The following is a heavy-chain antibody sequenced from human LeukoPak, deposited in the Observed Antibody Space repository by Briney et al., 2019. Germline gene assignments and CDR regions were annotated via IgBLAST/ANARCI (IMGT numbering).Heavy chain of an antibody. J-gene: IGHJ5*02. Sequence: SETLSLTCIVSGGSISNYYWSWIRQPPGKGLEYIGYVYYSGSTSYNPSLKSRVTISVDMSKNQFSLKLSSVTAADTAVYYCARGGNCSGGSCYSDRGWFDPWGQGTLVTVSS. CDR2: VYYSGST. CDR3: ARGGNCSGGSCYSDRGWFDP. CDR1: GGSISNYY. D-gene: IGHD2-15*01. V-gene: IGHV4-59*01.